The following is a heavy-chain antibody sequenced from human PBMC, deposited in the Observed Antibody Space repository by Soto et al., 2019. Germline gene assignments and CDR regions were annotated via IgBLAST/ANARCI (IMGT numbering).Heavy chain of an antibody. CDR3: AHRATMKIFGLIIDNGIWFDP. V-gene: IGHV2-5*02. J-gene: IGHJ5*02. D-gene: IGHD3-3*01. CDR2: IYWDGDK. Sequence: QINLIESGPTLVKPTQTLTLTSTFSGFSLSTSGAAVGWVRQPPGRALEWLALIYWDGDKRYNASLGNRLTITKDKSMNQVVLTLTNVDPADTATYYCAHRATMKIFGLIIDNGIWFDPWGQGTRVIVSS. CDR1: GFSLSTSGAA.